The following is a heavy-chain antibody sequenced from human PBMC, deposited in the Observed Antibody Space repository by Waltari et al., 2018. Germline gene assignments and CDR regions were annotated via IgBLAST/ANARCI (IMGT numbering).Heavy chain of an antibody. CDR3: ARVTPGYCSGGSCSMGSFDP. CDR1: GYTFTSYY. Sequence: QVQLVQSGAEVKKPGASVKVSCKASGYTFTSYYMHWVRQAPGQGLEWMGIINPSGGSTSYEQKCQGKVTMTRDTSTSTVYMELSSLRSEDTAVYYCARVTPGYCSGGSCSMGSFDPWGQGTLVTVSS. V-gene: IGHV1-46*01. D-gene: IGHD2-15*01. CDR2: INPSGGST. J-gene: IGHJ5*02.